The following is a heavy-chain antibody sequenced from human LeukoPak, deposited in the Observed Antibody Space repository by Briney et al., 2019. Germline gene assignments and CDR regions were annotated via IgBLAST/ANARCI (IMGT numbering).Heavy chain of an antibody. CDR3: AKASRFGYSYGPREYFYYMDV. J-gene: IGHJ6*03. D-gene: IGHD5-18*01. V-gene: IGHV3-23*01. Sequence: GGSLRLSCAASGFTFTSFGMSWVRQAPGKGLEWVSTISGSGGSTYYADSVKGRFTISRVNPKNTLYLQMNTLRAEDTAVYYCAKASRFGYSYGPREYFYYMDVWGKGTTVTISS. CDR2: ISGSGGST. CDR1: GFTFTSFG.